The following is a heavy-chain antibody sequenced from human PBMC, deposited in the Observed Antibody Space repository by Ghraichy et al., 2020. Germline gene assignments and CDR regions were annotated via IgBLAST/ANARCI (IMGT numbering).Heavy chain of an antibody. CDR1: GGSISSYY. CDR2: IYYSGST. J-gene: IGHJ6*02. V-gene: IGHV4-59*01. CDR3: AKGSYSSSWYSYYYYGMDV. Sequence: SETLSLTCTVSGGSISSYYWSWIRQPPGKGLEWIGYIYYSGSTNYNPSLSSRVTISLDTSKSQFSLRLSSVTAADTAVYYCAKGSYSSSWYSYYYYGMDVWRPGPSLPVS. D-gene: IGHD6-13*01.